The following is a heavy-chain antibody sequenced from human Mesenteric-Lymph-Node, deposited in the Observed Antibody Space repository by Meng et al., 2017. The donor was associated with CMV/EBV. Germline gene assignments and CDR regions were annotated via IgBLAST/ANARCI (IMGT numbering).Heavy chain of an antibody. Sequence: SCAASGFTFNDCSMSWVRQAPGRGLEWISYISHSGYTIYYADSVKGRFTISRDNAKNSLHLQMDSLRADDSAVYYCASDPHGDGFDYWGQGTLVTVSS. D-gene: IGHD4-17*01. CDR3: ASDPHGDGFDY. J-gene: IGHJ4*02. CDR2: ISHSGYTI. CDR1: GFTFNDCS. V-gene: IGHV3-11*01.